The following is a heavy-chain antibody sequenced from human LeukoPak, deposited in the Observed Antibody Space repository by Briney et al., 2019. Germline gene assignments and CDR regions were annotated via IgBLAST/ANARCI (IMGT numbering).Heavy chain of an antibody. CDR3: AKGDPDYYGSGSYSGGFDY. CDR2: IRYDGSNK. D-gene: IGHD3-10*01. V-gene: IGHV3-30*02. CDR1: GFTFSSYG. J-gene: IGHJ4*02. Sequence: GGSLRLSCAASGFTFSSYGMHWVRQAPGKGLEWVAFIRYDGSNKYYADSVKGRFTISRDNSKNTLYLQMNSLRAEDTAVYYCAKGDPDYYGSGSYSGGFDYWGQGTLVTVSS.